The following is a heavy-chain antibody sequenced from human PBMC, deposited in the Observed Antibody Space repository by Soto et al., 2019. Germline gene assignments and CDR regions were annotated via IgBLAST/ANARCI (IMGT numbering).Heavy chain of an antibody. Sequence: PSETLSLTCAVYGGSFSGHYWSWIRQPPGKGLEWIGEINHSGSTNYSPSFQGQVTISADKSISTAYLQWSSLKASDTAMYYCARHGSSSSVWGQGTLVTVSS. CDR3: ARHGSSSSV. CDR1: GGSFSGHY. D-gene: IGHD6-6*01. V-gene: IGHV4-34*01. J-gene: IGHJ4*02. CDR2: INHSGST.